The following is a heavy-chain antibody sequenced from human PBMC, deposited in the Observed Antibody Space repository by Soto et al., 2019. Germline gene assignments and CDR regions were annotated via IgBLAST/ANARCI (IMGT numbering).Heavy chain of an antibody. CDR2: INAGNGNT. CDR1: GYTFTSYA. CDR3: TRGEAIVVVTAPFDL. J-gene: IGHJ5*02. Sequence: SVKVSCKASGYTFTSYAMHWVRQAPGQRLEWMGWINAGNGNTKYSQKFQGRVTITRDTSASTVSMELSSLRYEDTALYYCTRGEAIVVVTAPFDLRSQGTLVTVSS. D-gene: IGHD2-21*02. V-gene: IGHV1-3*01.